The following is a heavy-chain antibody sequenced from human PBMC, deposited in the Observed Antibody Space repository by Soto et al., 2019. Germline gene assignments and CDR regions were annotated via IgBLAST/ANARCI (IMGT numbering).Heavy chain of an antibody. V-gene: IGHV3-23*01. CDR2: ISGSGDSS. D-gene: IGHD2-2*03. Sequence: EVQLLDSGGDLAQPGESLRLSCTASGFTFSSFGMAWVRQAPGKGLEWVSAISGSGDSSYYADSVKDRFTISRDNPTNTLYLQMNNLRAEDTAVYYCAKVGIGMFSHKHHFDHWGQGTQVTVSS. J-gene: IGHJ4*02. CDR3: AKVGIGMFSHKHHFDH. CDR1: GFTFSSFG.